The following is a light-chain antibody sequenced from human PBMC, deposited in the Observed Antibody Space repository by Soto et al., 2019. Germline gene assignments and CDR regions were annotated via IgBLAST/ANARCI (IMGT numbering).Light chain of an antibody. CDR1: QSVSSLF. J-gene: IGKJ1*01. V-gene: IGKV3-20*01. CDR2: GAS. CDR3: QQYGSAPRT. Sequence: EIVLTQSPGTLSLSPGERATLSCRASQSVSSLFLAWYQHKPGQAPRLLIYGASTRATGIPDRFSGSGSGTDFIRTISRLEPEDFAVYYCQQYGSAPRTFGHGTRVEIK.